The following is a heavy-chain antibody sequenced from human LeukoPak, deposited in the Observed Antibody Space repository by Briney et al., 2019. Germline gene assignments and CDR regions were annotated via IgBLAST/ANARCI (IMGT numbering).Heavy chain of an antibody. CDR1: GYTFTDYY. CDR3: ARDRAHGYCSGGSCYLDAFDI. CDR2: ISAYNGNT. D-gene: IGHD2-15*01. Sequence: GASVKVSCKASGYTFTDYYMHWVRQAPGQGLEWMGWISAYNGNTNYAQKLQGRVTMTTDTSTSTAYMELRSLTSDDTAVYYCARDRAHGYCSGGSCYLDAFDIWGQGTMVTVSS. V-gene: IGHV1-18*04. J-gene: IGHJ3*02.